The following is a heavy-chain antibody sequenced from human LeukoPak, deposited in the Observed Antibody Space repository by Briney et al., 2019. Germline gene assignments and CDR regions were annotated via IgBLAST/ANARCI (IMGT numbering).Heavy chain of an antibody. CDR3: ARVGIAAAGAFDP. CDR1: GYTFTGYY. CDR2: MNPNSGNT. J-gene: IGHJ5*02. D-gene: IGHD6-13*01. Sequence: ASVKVSCKASGYTFTGYYMHWVRQAPGQGLEWMGWMNPNSGNTGYAQKFQGRVTMTRNTSISTAYMELSSLRSEDTAVYYCARVGIAAAGAFDPWGQGTLVTVSS. V-gene: IGHV1-8*02.